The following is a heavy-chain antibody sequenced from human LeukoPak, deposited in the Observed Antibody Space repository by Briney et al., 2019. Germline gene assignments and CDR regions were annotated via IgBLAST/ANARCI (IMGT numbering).Heavy chain of an antibody. CDR1: GGSISSTTYY. J-gene: IGHJ6*02. Sequence: SETLSLTCSVSGGSISSTTYYWGWVRQSPGKGLEWIGSVYYTGTSYYNPSLKSRVTISVDTSKNQFSLKLSSVTAADTAVYYCAIRSWGYYGMDVWGQGTTVTVSS. CDR3: AIRSWGYYGMDV. D-gene: IGHD3-16*01. V-gene: IGHV4-39*07. CDR2: VYYTGTS.